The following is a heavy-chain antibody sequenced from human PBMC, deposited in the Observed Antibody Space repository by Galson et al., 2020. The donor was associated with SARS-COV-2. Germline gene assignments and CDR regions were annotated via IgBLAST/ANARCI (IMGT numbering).Heavy chain of an antibody. CDR2: IIPILGIA. CDR3: ARSGGYCSSTSCYTIDYYYYMDV. D-gene: IGHD2-2*02. J-gene: IGHJ6*03. V-gene: IGHV1-69*10. Sequence: SVKVSCKASGGTFSSYAISWVRQAPGQGLEWMGGIIPILGIANYAQKFQGRVTITADKSTSTAYMELSSLRSEDTAVYYCARSGGYCSSTSCYTIDYYYYMDVWGKGTTVTVSS. CDR1: GGTFSSYA.